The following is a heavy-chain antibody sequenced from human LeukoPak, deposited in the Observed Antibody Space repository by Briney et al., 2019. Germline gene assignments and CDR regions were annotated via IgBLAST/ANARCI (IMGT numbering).Heavy chain of an antibody. J-gene: IGHJ4*02. CDR3: ARDALGYCSGGSCYSLGY. V-gene: IGHV3-33*01. CDR2: IWYDGSNK. CDR1: GFTLSSYG. D-gene: IGHD2-15*01. Sequence: PGRSLRLSCAASGFTLSSYGMHWVRQAPGKGLEWVAVIWYDGSNKYYADSVKGRFTISRDNSKNTLYLQMNSLRAEDTAVYYCARDALGYCSGGSCYSLGYWGQGTLVTVSS.